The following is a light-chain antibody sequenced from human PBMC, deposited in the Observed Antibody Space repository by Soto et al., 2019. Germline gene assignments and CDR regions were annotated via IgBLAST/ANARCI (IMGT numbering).Light chain of an antibody. CDR2: DAS. CDR3: QQRSNWPPLT. Sequence: EIVLTQSPATLSLSPGERATLSCRASQSVSSYLAWYQQKPGQAPRLLIYDASNRATGIPARFSGSGSGTDVTLIISSLEPEDVAVYYCQQRSNWPPLTFGGGTKVEIK. V-gene: IGKV3-11*01. CDR1: QSVSSY. J-gene: IGKJ4*01.